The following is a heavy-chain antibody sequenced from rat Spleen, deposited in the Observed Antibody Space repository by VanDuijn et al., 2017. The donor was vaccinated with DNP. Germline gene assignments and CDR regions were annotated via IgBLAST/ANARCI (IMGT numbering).Heavy chain of an antibody. D-gene: IGHD1-6*01. CDR1: GFTFSNFG. CDR2: IIYDGSGT. J-gene: IGHJ2*01. Sequence: EVQLVESGGGLVQPGRSLKLSCAASGFTFSNFGMYWIRQAPTKGLEWVASIIYDGSGTYYRDSVKGRFTISRDNSKSTLYLQVDSLRSEDTATYYCATLMYATDYYYFYYWGQGVMVTVSS. CDR3: ATLMYATDYYYFYY. V-gene: IGHV5-29*01.